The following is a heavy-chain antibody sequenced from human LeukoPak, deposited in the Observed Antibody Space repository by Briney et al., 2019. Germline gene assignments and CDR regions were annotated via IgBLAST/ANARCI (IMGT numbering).Heavy chain of an antibody. CDR3: ARGSYGYIDR. V-gene: IGHV4-38-2*02. J-gene: IGHJ4*02. Sequence: PSQTLSLTCTVAGYSISSGYYWGWIRQPPGKGLEWIGSIYHSGSTYYNPSLKSRVTISVDTSMNRFSLKLSSVTAADTAVYYCARGSYGYIDRWGQGLLVTVSS. CDR2: IYHSGST. CDR1: GYSISSGYY. D-gene: IGHD3-16*01.